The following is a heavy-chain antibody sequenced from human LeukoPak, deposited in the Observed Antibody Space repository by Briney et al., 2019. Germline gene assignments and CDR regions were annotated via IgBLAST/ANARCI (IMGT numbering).Heavy chain of an antibody. J-gene: IGHJ4*02. CDR3: ARALYYYDSRSYDDFDY. Sequence: ASVKVSCKASGYSLTRYYMHWVRQAPGQGLEWMGIMNPSGTSTNYAQKFQGRVIMTGDTSTSTVYMELRSLRSDDTAVYYCARALYYYDSRSYDDFDYRGRGTLVTVSS. D-gene: IGHD3-22*01. CDR1: GYSLTRYY. V-gene: IGHV1-46*01. CDR2: MNPSGTST.